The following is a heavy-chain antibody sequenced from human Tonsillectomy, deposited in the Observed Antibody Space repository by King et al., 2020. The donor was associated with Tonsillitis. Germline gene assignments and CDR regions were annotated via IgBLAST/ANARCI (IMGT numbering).Heavy chain of an antibody. CDR2: IYSDDGST. Sequence: QLQESGPGLVKPSETLSLTCTVSGGSINFYYWTWIRQPPGEGLEWIGYIYSDDGSTSYNPSLQSRVTISIEKSKNQFSLKLISVTAADTAVYYCARARTRPNTWSDPWGQATLVTVSS. D-gene: IGHD1-14*01. V-gene: IGHV4-59*01. CDR3: ARARTRPNTWSDP. CDR1: GGSINFYY. J-gene: IGHJ5*02.